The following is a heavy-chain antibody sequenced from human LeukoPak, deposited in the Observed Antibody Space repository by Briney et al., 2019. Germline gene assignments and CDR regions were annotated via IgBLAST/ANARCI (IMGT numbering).Heavy chain of an antibody. CDR2: INGDGGTT. CDR3: ARDYAGSPDY. Sequence: GGSLRLSCTASGFTFSTYWINWVRQSPGKGLVWVALINGDGGTTTHADSVKGRFTISRDNAKNTAYLQMNSLRDEDTAVYYCARDYAGSPDYWGQGTLVTVSA. V-gene: IGHV3-74*03. CDR1: GFTFSTYW. J-gene: IGHJ4*02. D-gene: IGHD3-10*01.